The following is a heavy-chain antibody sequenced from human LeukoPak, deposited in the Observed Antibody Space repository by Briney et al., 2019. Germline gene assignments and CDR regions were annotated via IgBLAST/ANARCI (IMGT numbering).Heavy chain of an antibody. D-gene: IGHD3-22*01. Sequence: PSETLSLTCTVSGGSISSYYWSWIRQPAGKGLEWIGRIYTSGSTNYNPSLKSRVTMSVDTSKNQFSLKLSSVTAADTAVYFCARHDYSYDSSGSRMYYFDSWGQGTLVTVSS. CDR3: ARHDYSYDSSGSRMYYFDS. CDR2: IYTSGST. J-gene: IGHJ4*02. CDR1: GGSISSYY. V-gene: IGHV4-4*07.